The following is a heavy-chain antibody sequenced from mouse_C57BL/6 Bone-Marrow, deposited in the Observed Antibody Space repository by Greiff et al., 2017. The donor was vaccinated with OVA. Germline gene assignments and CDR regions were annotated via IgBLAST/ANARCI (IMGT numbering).Heavy chain of an antibody. CDR2: ISSGGDYI. CDR1: GFTFSSYA. D-gene: IGHD2-3*01. J-gene: IGHJ2*01. V-gene: IGHV5-9-1*02. CDR3: SRADGYYYFDY. Sequence: EVQRVESGEGLVKPGGSLKLSCAASGFTFSSYAMSWVRQTPEKRLEWVAYISSGGDYIYYADTVKGRFTISRDNARNTLYLQMSSLKSKDTAIDYYSRADGYYYFDYWGQGTTLTASS.